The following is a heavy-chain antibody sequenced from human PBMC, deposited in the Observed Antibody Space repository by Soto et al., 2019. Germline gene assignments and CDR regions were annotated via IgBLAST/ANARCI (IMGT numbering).Heavy chain of an antibody. CDR3: AKDKGRRCSGGCCYYYYYYMDV. Sequence: GGSLRLSCAASGFTFSSYGMHWVRQAPGKGLEWVAVISYDGSNKYYADSVKGRFTISRDNSKNTLYLQMNSLRAEDTAVYYCAKDKGRRCSGGCCYYYYYYMDVWGKGTTVTVS. V-gene: IGHV3-30*18. CDR2: ISYDGSNK. D-gene: IGHD2-15*01. CDR1: GFTFSSYG. J-gene: IGHJ6*03.